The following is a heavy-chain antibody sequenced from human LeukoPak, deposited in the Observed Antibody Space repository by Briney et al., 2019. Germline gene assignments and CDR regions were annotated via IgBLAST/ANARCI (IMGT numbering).Heavy chain of an antibody. CDR3: ARVLSYYDYVWGSYRHPTPSYYFDY. V-gene: IGHV1-18*01. D-gene: IGHD3-16*02. CDR2: ISAYNGNT. J-gene: IGHJ4*02. Sequence: ASVKVSCKASGYTFTSYGISWVRQAPGQGLEWMGWISAYNGNTNYAQKLQGRVTMTTDTSTSTAYMELRSLRSDDTAVYYCARVLSYYDYVWGSYRHPTPSYYFDYWGQGTLVTVSS. CDR1: GYTFTSYG.